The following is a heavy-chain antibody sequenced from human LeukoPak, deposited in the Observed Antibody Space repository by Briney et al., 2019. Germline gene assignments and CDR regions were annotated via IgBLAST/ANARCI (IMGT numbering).Heavy chain of an antibody. CDR3: ARDQSGIRYFDWLLSDD. J-gene: IGHJ4*02. CDR2: ISSDGTNK. Sequence: GGSLRLSCVVSGFTLSNYGMHWVRQAPGKGLEWVTVISSDGTNKYYADSVEGRFTITRDIFKNTVYLQMNSLRADDTAVYYCARDQSGIRYFDWLLSDDWGQGTLVTVSS. CDR1: GFTLSNYG. V-gene: IGHV3-30*03. D-gene: IGHD3-9*01.